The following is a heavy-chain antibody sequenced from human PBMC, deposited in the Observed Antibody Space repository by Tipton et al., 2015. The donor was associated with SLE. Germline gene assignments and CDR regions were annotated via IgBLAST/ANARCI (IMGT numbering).Heavy chain of an antibody. Sequence: TLSLTCTVSGGSISRYYWSWIRQPPGKGLEWIGNMYHSGDTNYNPSLRGRVTISVDTSKNEFSLKMTSVTAADTAVYYCARHDTNYGRNWFDPWGQGTLVTVSS. D-gene: IGHD2-8*01. CDR1: GGSISRYY. J-gene: IGHJ5*02. CDR2: MYHSGDT. CDR3: ARHDTNYGRNWFDP. V-gene: IGHV4-59*01.